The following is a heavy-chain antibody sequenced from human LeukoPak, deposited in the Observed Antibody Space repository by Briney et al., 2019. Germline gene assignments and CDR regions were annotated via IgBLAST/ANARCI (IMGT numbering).Heavy chain of an antibody. V-gene: IGHV4-4*07. Sequence: PSETLSLTCTVSGGSISSYYWSWIRQPAGKGLEWIGRIYTSGSTNYNPSLKSRVTMSVDTSKNQFSLKLSSVTAADTAVYYCARVRPRTLRDYYHYYMDVWGKGSTVTVSS. CDR2: IYTSGST. CDR3: ARVRPRTLRDYYHYYMDV. D-gene: IGHD1-1*01. CDR1: GGSISSYY. J-gene: IGHJ6*03.